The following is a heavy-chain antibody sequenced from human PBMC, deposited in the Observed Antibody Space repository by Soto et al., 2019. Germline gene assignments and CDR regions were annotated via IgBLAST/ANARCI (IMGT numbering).Heavy chain of an antibody. CDR1: EFSFSDYA. CDR3: AITRSSGWYEDYFDY. V-gene: IGHV3-11*01. CDR2: ISGSGKNK. J-gene: IGHJ4*02. Sequence: GGSLRLSCATSEFSFSDYAMSWVRQAPGKGPEWVSDISGSGKNKFYADFVKGRFTISRDNAKNSLHLQMNSLRAEDTAVYYCAITRSSGWYEDYFDYWGQGTLVTVSS. D-gene: IGHD6-19*01.